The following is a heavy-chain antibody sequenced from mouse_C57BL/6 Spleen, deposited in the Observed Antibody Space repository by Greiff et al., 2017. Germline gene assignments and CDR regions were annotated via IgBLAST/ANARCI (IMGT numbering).Heavy chain of an antibody. V-gene: IGHV5-12*01. Sequence: EVNVVESGGGLVQPGGSLKLSCAASGFTFSDYYMYWVRQTPEKRLEWVAYISNGGGSTYYPDTVKGRFTISRDNAKNTLYLQMSRLKSEDTAMYYCARNWGGYFDVWGTGTTVTVSS. CDR2: ISNGGGST. CDR1: GFTFSDYY. D-gene: IGHD4-1*01. J-gene: IGHJ1*03. CDR3: ARNWGGYFDV.